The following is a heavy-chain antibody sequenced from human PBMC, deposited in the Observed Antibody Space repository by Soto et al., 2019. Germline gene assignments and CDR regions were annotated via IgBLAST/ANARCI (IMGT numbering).Heavy chain of an antibody. J-gene: IGHJ4*02. V-gene: IGHV3-74*01. CDR1: GFTFSSHW. Sequence: EVQLVESGGGLVQPGGSLRLSCAASGFTFSSHWMHWVRQAPGKGLVWVSRINPDGSSTNYADSVKGRFTISRDNDKNTVYLQMNSLGAEDTAVYYCVRDMGGDPDCWGQGTLVTVSS. D-gene: IGHD3-16*01. CDR3: VRDMGGDPDC. CDR2: INPDGSST.